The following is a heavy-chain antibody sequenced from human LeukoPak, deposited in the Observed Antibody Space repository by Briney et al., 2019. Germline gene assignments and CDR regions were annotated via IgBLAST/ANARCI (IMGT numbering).Heavy chain of an antibody. D-gene: IGHD3-22*01. J-gene: IGHJ4*02. CDR3: AGDRDYYDSSGSPWD. V-gene: IGHV3-23*01. CDR2: ISGSGGST. Sequence: GGSLRLSCAASGFTFSSYAMSWVRQAPGKGLEWVSAISGSGGSTYYADSVKGRFTISRDNSKNTLYLQMNSLRAEDTAVYYCAGDRDYYDSSGSPWDWGQGTLVTVSS. CDR1: GFTFSSYA.